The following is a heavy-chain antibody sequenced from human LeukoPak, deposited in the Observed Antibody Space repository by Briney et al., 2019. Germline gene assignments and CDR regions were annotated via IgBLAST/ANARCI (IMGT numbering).Heavy chain of an antibody. CDR1: GFTFTTSA. J-gene: IGHJ4*02. CDR2: IVVGSGNT. Sequence: GASVKVSCMASGFTFTTSAMQWVRQARGQRLEWIGWIVVGSGNTNYAQKFQERVTITRDMSTSTAYMELSSLRSEDTAVYYCAAAYRYFYDRGGYFDYWGQGTLVTVSS. V-gene: IGHV1-58*02. CDR3: AAAYRYFYDRGGYFDY. D-gene: IGHD3-22*01.